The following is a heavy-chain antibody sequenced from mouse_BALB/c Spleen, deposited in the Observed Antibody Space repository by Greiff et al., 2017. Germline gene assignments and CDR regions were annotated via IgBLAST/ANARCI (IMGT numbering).Heavy chain of an antibody. Sequence: EVMLVESGGGLVKPGGSLKLSCAASGFTFSSYTMSWVRQTPEKRLEWVATISSGGSYTYYPDSVKGRFTISRDNAKNTLYLQMSSLKSEDTAMYYCTRDRETGYVAWFAYWGQGTLVTVSA. CDR2: ISSGGSYT. CDR3: TRDRETGYVAWFAY. CDR1: GFTFSSYT. J-gene: IGHJ3*01. D-gene: IGHD1-2*01. V-gene: IGHV5-6-4*01.